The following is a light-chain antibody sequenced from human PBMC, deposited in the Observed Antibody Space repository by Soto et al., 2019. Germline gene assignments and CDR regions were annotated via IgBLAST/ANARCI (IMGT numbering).Light chain of an antibody. J-gene: IGKJ1*01. CDR2: GAS. CDR3: QQRSNWFTWT. CDR1: QSVSSRY. Sequence: EIVLTQSPGTLSLSPGERAALSCRASQSVSSRYLAWYQQKPGQAPRLLIYGASSRASGIPDRFSGSGSGTDFTLTISSLEPEDFAVYYCQQRSNWFTWTFGQGTKVDIK. V-gene: IGKV3D-20*02.